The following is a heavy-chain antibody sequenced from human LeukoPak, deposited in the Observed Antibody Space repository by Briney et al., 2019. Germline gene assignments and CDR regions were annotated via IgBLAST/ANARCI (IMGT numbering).Heavy chain of an antibody. CDR2: ISYDGSNK. V-gene: IGHV3-30*04. D-gene: IGHD4-11*01. Sequence: GGSLRLSCEASGFTFSSYAMHWVRQAPGKGLEWVAVISYDGSNKYYANSVKGRFTISRDNSKNTLYLQMNSLRAEDTAVYYCARAFYSNFDYWGQGTLVTVSS. CDR3: ARAFYSNFDY. J-gene: IGHJ4*02. CDR1: GFTFSSYA.